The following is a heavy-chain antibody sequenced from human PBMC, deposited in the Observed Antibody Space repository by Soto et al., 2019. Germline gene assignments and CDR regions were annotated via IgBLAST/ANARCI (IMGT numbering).Heavy chain of an antibody. CDR3: ARGGFGGYSYGLNWFDP. V-gene: IGHV1-46*01. CDR1: GYTFTSYY. J-gene: IGHJ5*02. CDR2: INPSGGST. Sequence: ASVKVSCKASGYTFTSYYMHWVRQAPGQGLEWMGIINPSGGSTSYAQKFQGRVTMTRDTSTSTVYMELSSLRSEDTAVYYCARGGFGGYSYGLNWFDPWGQGTLVTVS. D-gene: IGHD5-18*01.